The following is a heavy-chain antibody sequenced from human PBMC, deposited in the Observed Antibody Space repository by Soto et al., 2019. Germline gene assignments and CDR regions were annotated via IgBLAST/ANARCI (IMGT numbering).Heavy chain of an antibody. Sequence: QVQLVQSGTEVKKPGASVKVSCKASGYTFTDSHIHWVRQASGQGLEWLGWINPKTSDTNYPQKFQGRITMTRDTSMSTAYMELTNLTSDDTAVYYCERDPPRYFTSSPEGAGLWGQGTLVTVSS. CDR2: INPKTSDT. CDR1: GYTFTDSH. CDR3: ERDPPRYFTSSPEGAGL. D-gene: IGHD2-21*01. J-gene: IGHJ4*02. V-gene: IGHV1-2*02.